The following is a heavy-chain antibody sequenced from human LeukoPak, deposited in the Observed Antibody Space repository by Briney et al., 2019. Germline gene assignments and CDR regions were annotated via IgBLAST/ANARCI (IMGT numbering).Heavy chain of an antibody. Sequence: GSVKVSCKASRYTFTSYAMNWVRQAPGQGLEWMGWINTNTGHPTYAQGFTGRFVFSLDTSFSTAYLQISSLKAEDTAVYYCARVLSITIFGVVGDAFDIWGQGTMVTVSS. J-gene: IGHJ3*02. D-gene: IGHD3-3*01. CDR3: ARVLSITIFGVVGDAFDI. CDR1: RYTFTSYA. V-gene: IGHV7-4-1*02. CDR2: INTNTGHP.